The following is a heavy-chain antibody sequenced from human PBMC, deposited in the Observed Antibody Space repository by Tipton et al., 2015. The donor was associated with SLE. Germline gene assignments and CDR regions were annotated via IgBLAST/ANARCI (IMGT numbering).Heavy chain of an antibody. CDR2: ISTYNGNT. CDR3: AREHCSSTSCGAFDI. Sequence: QSGAEVKKPGASVKVSCKASGYTFNSYGFSWVRQAPGQGLEWMGWISTYNGNTHYAQKVQGRVTMTTDTSTSTAYMELRSLRSDDTAVYYCAREHCSSTSCGAFDIWGQGTMVTVSS. J-gene: IGHJ3*02. CDR1: GYTFNSYG. D-gene: IGHD2-2*01. V-gene: IGHV1-18*01.